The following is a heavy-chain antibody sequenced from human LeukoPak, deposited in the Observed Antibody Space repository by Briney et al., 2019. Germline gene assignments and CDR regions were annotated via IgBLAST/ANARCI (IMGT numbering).Heavy chain of an antibody. J-gene: IGHJ4*02. D-gene: IGHD6-13*01. CDR3: HPLGYTSN. V-gene: IGHV3-74*01. CDR2: VKNDGST. Sequence: GGSLRLSCVVSGFTSGFTFSSRWMHWVRQAPGKGLVWVSLVKNDGSTNYANSVKGRFTVSRDNAENTLYLQMNNLRVEDTALYFCHPLGYTSNWGQGTLVTVSS. CDR1: GFTFSSRW.